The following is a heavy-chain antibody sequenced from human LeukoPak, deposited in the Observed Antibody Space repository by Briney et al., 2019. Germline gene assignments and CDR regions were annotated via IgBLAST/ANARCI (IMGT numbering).Heavy chain of an antibody. CDR1: GGSISSYY. V-gene: IGHV4-4*07. D-gene: IGHD6-13*01. CDR3: ARGGTYSSEAFDI. J-gene: IGHJ3*02. Sequence: SETLSLTCTVSGGSISSYYWSWIWQPAGKGLEWIGRIYTSGSTNYNPSLKSRVTMSVDTSKNQFSLKLSSVTAADTAVYYCARGGTYSSEAFDIWGQGTMVTVSS. CDR2: IYTSGST.